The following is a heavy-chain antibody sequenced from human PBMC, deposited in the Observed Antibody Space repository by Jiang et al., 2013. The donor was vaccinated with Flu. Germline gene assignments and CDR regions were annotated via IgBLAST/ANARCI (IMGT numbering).Heavy chain of an antibody. CDR2: IYFDGTT. J-gene: IGHJ3*02. CDR1: GASIRSSGSY. CDR3: AKTLPISLTVLINGNGAFDI. D-gene: IGHD3-9*01. V-gene: IGHV4-39*07. Sequence: GPGLVKPSETLSLTCTVSGASIRSSGSYWGWIRQPPGKGLEWIGNIYFDGTTYYTPSLTRRVTILVDTSRNQFSLTLSSVTAADTAVYYCAKTLPISLTVLINGNGAFDIWGQGTMVTVSS.